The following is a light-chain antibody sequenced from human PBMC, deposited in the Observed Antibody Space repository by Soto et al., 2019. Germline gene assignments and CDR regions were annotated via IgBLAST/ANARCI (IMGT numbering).Light chain of an antibody. CDR2: EVS. J-gene: IGLJ2*01. CDR3: SSYTRTTLVV. Sequence: QSALTQPASVSGSPGQSITISCTGSSSDVGGYNYVSWYQQHPGKAPKLMIYEVSNRPSGVSNRFSGSKSGNTASLTISGLRAEDEADYYCSSYTRTTLVVFGGGTKLTV. CDR1: SSDVGGYNY. V-gene: IGLV2-14*01.